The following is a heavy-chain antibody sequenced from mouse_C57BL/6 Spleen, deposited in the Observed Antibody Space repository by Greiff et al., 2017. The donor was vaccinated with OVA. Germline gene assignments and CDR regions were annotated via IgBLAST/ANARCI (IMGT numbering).Heavy chain of an antibody. D-gene: IGHD2-3*01. Sequence: QVQLQQPGAELVKPGASVKLSCKASGYTFTSYWMQWVKQRPGQGLEWIGEIDPSDSYTNYNQKFKGKATLTVDTSSSTAYMQLSSLTSEDSAVYYCAAGRDGFYWGQGTTLTVSS. CDR2: IDPSDSYT. J-gene: IGHJ2*01. V-gene: IGHV1-50*01. CDR1: GYTFTSYW. CDR3: AAGRDGFY.